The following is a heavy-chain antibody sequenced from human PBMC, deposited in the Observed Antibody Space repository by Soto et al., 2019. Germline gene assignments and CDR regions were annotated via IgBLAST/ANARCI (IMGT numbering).Heavy chain of an antibody. D-gene: IGHD2-21*01. CDR2: IIPMLGIR. CDR1: GGTFSTYS. J-gene: IGHJ3*02. V-gene: IGHV1-69*02. Sequence: QVQLVQSGAEVKKPGSSVKVSCKDSGGTFSTYSIFWVRQAPGQGLEWMGRIIPMLGIRNYAQRFQDRVTITADKSMATALMELSSLRSEDTALYYCTIGSWSGEVFDIWGQGTMVTVSS. CDR3: TIGSWSGEVFDI.